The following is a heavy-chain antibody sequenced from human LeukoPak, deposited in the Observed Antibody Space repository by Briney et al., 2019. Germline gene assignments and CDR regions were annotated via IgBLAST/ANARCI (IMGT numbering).Heavy chain of an antibody. CDR3: ARVAYYHILTGSYSGGDFDH. CDR2: VNPNSGNT. V-gene: IGHV1-8*01. D-gene: IGHD3-9*01. J-gene: IGHJ4*02. CDR1: GYTFTRYD. Sequence: GASVKVSCKASGYTFTRYDIHWVRQATGQGLAWMGWVNPNSGNTGCAQKFQGRVTMNRNTSISTAYMELSSLRSEDTAVYYCARVAYYHILTGSYSGGDFDHWGQGTLVTVSS.